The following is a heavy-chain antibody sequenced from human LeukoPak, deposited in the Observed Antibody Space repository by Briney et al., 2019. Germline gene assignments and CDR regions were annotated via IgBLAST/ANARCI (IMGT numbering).Heavy chain of an antibody. Sequence: GGSLRLSCAASGFTFSSYAMHWVRQAPGKGLEWVAVISYDGSNKYYADSVKGRFTVSRDNSKSTLYIQMSSLRAEDTAVYYCARDGVFSFAYWGQGTLVTVSS. D-gene: IGHD3-3*01. CDR2: ISYDGSNK. J-gene: IGHJ4*02. CDR1: GFTFSSYA. V-gene: IGHV3-30*14. CDR3: ARDGVFSFAY.